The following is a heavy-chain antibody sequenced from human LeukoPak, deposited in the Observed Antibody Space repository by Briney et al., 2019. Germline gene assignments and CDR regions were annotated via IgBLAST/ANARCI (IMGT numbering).Heavy chain of an antibody. J-gene: IGHJ4*02. D-gene: IGHD6-13*01. CDR2: IRYDGSNK. CDR3: AKDRTRGIAAAATGSHY. Sequence: GGSLRLSCAASGFTFSSYGMHWVRQAPGKGLEWVAFIRYDGSNKYYADSVKGRFTISRDNSKNTLYLQMNSLRAEDTAVYYCAKDRTRGIAAAATGSHYWGQGTLVTVSS. V-gene: IGHV3-30*02. CDR1: GFTFSSYG.